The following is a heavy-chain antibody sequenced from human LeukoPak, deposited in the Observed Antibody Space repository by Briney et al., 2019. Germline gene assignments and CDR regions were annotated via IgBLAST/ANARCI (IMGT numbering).Heavy chain of an antibody. Sequence: GRSLRLSCAAYDFTFRSYGLPWVGQAPGKGREWVGVISHDVSNKYKPDSVKGRFTISKDNAKNSLYLPMNSLRTEDTAVYYCATDPATIMVVTDRNGFDIWGQGTLVTVSS. V-gene: IGHV3-30*03. CDR1: DFTFRSYG. J-gene: IGHJ3*02. D-gene: IGHD2-21*02. CDR3: ATDPATIMVVTDRNGFDI. CDR2: ISHDVSNK.